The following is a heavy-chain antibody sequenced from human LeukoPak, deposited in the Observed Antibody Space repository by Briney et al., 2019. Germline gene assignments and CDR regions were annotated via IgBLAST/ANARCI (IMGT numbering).Heavy chain of an antibody. CDR1: GGSFSGYY. D-gene: IGHD2-2*01. V-gene: IGHV4-34*01. CDR2: INHSRST. J-gene: IGHJ3*02. CDR3: ARLPGGGQLLPDAFGI. Sequence: PSETLSLTCAVYGGSFSGYYWSWLRQPPGKGLEWIGEINHSRSTKYNPSLKSRVTISVDTSKSQFSLKLSSVTAADTAVYYCARLPGGGQLLPDAFGIWGQGTMVTVST.